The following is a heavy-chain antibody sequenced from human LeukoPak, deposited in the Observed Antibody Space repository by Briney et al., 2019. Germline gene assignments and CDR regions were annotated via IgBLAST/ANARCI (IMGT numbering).Heavy chain of an antibody. CDR1: GFTFSDHY. CDR3: ARVGRWFGAFDI. V-gene: IGHV3-72*01. J-gene: IGHJ3*02. D-gene: IGHD3-10*01. CDR2: IRSKATGHST. Sequence: GGSLRLSCAASGFTFSDHYMDWVRQASGKGLEWVGRIRSKATGHSTDYAASVKGRFTLSRDDSKNSLYLQMNTLKTEDAAVYFCARVGRWFGAFDIWGQGTMVTVSS.